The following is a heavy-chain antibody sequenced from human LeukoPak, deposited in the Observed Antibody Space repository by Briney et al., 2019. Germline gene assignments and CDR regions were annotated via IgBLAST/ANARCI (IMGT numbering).Heavy chain of an antibody. CDR2: INPNNGNT. CDR1: GYTFTSYG. CDR3: ARGYMTTIIEWFDP. Sequence: ASVKVSCKASGYTFTSYGISWVRQAPGQGLEWMGWINPNNGNTKHAQNLQGRVTMTTDTSTSTAYMELRSLRSDDTAVYYCARGYMTTIIEWFDPWGQGTLVTVSS. V-gene: IGHV1-18*01. J-gene: IGHJ5*02. D-gene: IGHD4-17*01.